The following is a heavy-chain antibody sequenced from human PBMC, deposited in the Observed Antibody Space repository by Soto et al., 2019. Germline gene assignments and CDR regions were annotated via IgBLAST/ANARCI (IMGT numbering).Heavy chain of an antibody. J-gene: IGHJ5*01. CDR3: AREEGATVANNWFDS. CDR1: GFTFRSYW. V-gene: IGHV3-7*03. Sequence: EVQVVESGGGLVQPGGSLRVSCVGSGFTFRSYWMSWVRQAPGKGLEWVANIRPDGSEKYYVDSVKGRFTISRDNAKNSLYLQMSSLRAEDTAMYYCAREEGATVANNWFDSWGQGALVTVSS. D-gene: IGHD4-17*01. CDR2: IRPDGSEK.